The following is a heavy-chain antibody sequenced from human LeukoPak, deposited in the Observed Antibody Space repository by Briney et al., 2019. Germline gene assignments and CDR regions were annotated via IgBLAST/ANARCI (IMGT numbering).Heavy chain of an antibody. CDR2: IYSGGST. V-gene: IGHV3-53*01. CDR1: GFTVSSNY. J-gene: IGHJ4*02. Sequence: GGSLRLSCAASGFTVSSNYMSWVRQAPGKGLEWVSVIYSGGSTYYADSVKGRFTISRDNSKNTLYLQMNSLRAEDTAVYYCARVPWFGPPRYFDYWGQGTLVTVSS. CDR3: ARVPWFGPPRYFDY. D-gene: IGHD3-10*01.